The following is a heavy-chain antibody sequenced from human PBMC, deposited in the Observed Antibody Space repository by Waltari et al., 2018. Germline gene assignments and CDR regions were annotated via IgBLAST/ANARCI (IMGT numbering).Heavy chain of an antibody. CDR3: ARDLFRIEYSSSRGDY. J-gene: IGHJ4*02. V-gene: IGHV4-34*01. D-gene: IGHD6-6*01. CDR2: INHSAST. CDR1: GGSFSGYY. Sequence: QVQLQQWGAGLLKPSETLSLTCAVYGGSFSGYYWSWIRQPPGKGLEWIGEINHSASTNYNPTLKSRVTISVDTSISTAYMELSRLRSDDTAVYYCARDLFRIEYSSSRGDYWGQGTLVTVSS.